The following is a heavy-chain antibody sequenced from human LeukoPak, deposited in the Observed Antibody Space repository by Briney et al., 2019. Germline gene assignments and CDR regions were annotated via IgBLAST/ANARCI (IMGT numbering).Heavy chain of an antibody. D-gene: IGHD3-3*01. J-gene: IGHJ4*02. CDR1: GYSFTSYW. V-gene: IGHV5-51*01. CDR3: ARLSYDFWSGYYNPLDY. CDR2: IYPGDSDT. Sequence: GESLKISFKGSGYSFTSYWIGWVRQMPGKGLEWMGIIYPGDSDTRYSPSFQGQVTISADKSISTAYLQWSSLKASDTAMYYCARLSYDFWSGYYNPLDYWGQGTLVTVSS.